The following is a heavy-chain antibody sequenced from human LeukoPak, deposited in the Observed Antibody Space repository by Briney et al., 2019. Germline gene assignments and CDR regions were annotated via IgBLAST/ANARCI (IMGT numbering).Heavy chain of an antibody. CDR1: GGSFSGYS. D-gene: IGHD3-10*01. V-gene: IGHV4-34*01. CDR2: ITHSGST. J-gene: IGHJ6*02. CDR3: ARDYGSGSYTRPYYYYGMDV. Sequence: PSETLSLTCAVYGGSFSGYSWSWIRPPPGKGLEWIGEITHSGSTNYTPSLKSRVTISVDTSTNQFSLKLSSVTAADTAVYYCARDYGSGSYTRPYYYYGMDVWGQGTTVTVSS.